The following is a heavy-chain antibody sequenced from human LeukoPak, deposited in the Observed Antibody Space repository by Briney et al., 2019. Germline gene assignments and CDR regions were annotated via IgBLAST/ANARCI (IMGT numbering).Heavy chain of an antibody. V-gene: IGHV3-74*01. CDR1: RW. CDR3: ASVFES. J-gene: IGHJ4*02. Sequence: GGSLRLSCAASRWMHWVRQAPGKGLVWVSGINHDGTGTYYADSVEGRFTISRDNAKNTVYLQMNSLSAEDTAVYYCASVFESWGQGFLVTVSS. CDR2: INHDGTGT.